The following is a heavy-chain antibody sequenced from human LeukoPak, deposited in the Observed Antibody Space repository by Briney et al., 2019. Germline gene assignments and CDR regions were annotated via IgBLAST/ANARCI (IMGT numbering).Heavy chain of an antibody. J-gene: IGHJ4*02. CDR3: ATHGGTVGYFDY. Sequence: SETLSLTCTVSGGSISSYYWSWIRQPPGKGLEWIGYIYYSGSTNYNPSLKSRVTISVDTSKNQFSLKLSSVTAADTAVCYCATHGGTVGYFDYWGQGILVTVSS. D-gene: IGHD1-1*01. V-gene: IGHV4-59*01. CDR1: GGSISSYY. CDR2: IYYSGST.